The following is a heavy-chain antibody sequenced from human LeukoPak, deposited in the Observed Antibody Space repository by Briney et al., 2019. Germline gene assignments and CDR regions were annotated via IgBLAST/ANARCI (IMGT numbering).Heavy chain of an antibody. CDR1: GFTFSSYS. D-gene: IGHD2-2*02. Sequence: GGSLRLSCAASGFTFSSYSMSGVRQAPGKGLEWVSGFSGGDGRTSYADSVKGRFTTSRDNSKNTLYLQMTSLRAEDTAVYYCAKGKVVPATIYDYWGQGTLVTVSS. J-gene: IGHJ4*02. V-gene: IGHV3-23*01. CDR2: FSGGDGRT. CDR3: AKGKVVPATIYDY.